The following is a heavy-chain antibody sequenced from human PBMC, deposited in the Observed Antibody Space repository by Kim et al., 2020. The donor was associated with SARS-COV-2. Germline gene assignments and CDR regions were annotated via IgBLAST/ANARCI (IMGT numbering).Heavy chain of an antibody. V-gene: IGHV3-74*01. Sequence: GGSLRLSCAASGFTFSTYWMHWVRQAPGKGLVWVSRISSEGSITSHADSVRGRFTISRDNVKNTVYLQMNSLRVEDTAAYYCARASPLYCDGGRFYYGGGYYYGMDVWGQGTTVTVSS. CDR1: GFTFSTYW. CDR3: ARASPLYCDGGRFYYGGGYYYGMDV. D-gene: IGHD2-15*01. J-gene: IGHJ6*02. CDR2: ISSEGSIT.